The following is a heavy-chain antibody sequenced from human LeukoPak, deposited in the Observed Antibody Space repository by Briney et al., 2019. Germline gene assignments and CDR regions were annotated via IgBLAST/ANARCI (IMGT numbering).Heavy chain of an antibody. J-gene: IGHJ4*02. CDR3: ARWKYVDYERTFDY. CDR2: IYYSGST. Sequence: SETLSLTCTVSGGSISSGDYYWSWIRQPPGKGLEWIGYIYYSGSTYYNPSLKSRVTISVDTSMNQFSLKLSSVTAADTAIYYCARWKYVDYERTFDYGGQGALVTVSS. V-gene: IGHV4-30-4*01. D-gene: IGHD4-17*01. CDR1: GGSISSGDYY.